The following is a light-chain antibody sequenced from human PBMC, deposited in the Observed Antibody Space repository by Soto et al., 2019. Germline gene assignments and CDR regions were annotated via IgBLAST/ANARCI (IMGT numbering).Light chain of an antibody. V-gene: IGLV4-69*01. J-gene: IGLJ2*01. CDR3: QTWDTGIRV. Sequence: QPVLTQSPSASASLGASVKLTCTLSSGHSNYAFAWHQQQPEKGPRYLMKLNSDGSHSKGDGIPDRFSGSSSGAERYLTISSLQSEDEADYYCQTWDTGIRVFGGGTKLTVL. CDR1: SGHSNYA. CDR2: LNSDGSH.